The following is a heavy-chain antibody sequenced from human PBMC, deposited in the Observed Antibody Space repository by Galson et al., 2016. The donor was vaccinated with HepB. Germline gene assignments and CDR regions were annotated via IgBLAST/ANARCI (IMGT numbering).Heavy chain of an antibody. CDR1: GYTFTSYS. J-gene: IGHJ5*02. CDR2: ISANNGNT. Sequence: SVKVSCKASGYTFTSYSISWVRQAPGQGLEWMGRISANNGNTNYAQKLQGRVTMTTDTSTSTVYMELRSLRSDDTAVYYCARTGGYDSSGYYYPDNWFDPWGQGTLVTVSS. V-gene: IGHV1-18*01. CDR3: ARTGGYDSSGYYYPDNWFDP. D-gene: IGHD3-22*01.